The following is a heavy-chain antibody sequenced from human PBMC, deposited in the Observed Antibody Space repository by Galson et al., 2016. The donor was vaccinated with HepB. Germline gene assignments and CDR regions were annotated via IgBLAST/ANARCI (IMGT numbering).Heavy chain of an antibody. J-gene: IGHJ4*02. Sequence: SLRLSCAASGFTFSDYPFHWVRQAPGKGLEWVASLSYDATSKYYANSVKGRFAISRDNAKNSLYLQMNSLRAEETAVYYCARAGSSYGILDYWGQGTLVTVSS. CDR1: GFTFSDYP. CDR3: ARAGSSYGILDY. D-gene: IGHD5-18*01. CDR2: LSYDATSK. V-gene: IGHV3-30*09.